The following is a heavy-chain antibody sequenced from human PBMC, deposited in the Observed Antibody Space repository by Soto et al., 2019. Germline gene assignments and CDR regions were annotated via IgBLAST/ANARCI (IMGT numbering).Heavy chain of an antibody. Sequence: PGGSLRLSCTTSGFTFGEDAMSWVRQAPGKGLEWVGIIRSQAYGGAAEYAASVKGRFIISRDDSISIAYLQMNSLKSEDTAVYYCMRGLRGGYDSHLESCGQVSLVTVSS. CDR2: IRSQAYGGAA. CDR1: GFTFGEDA. V-gene: IGHV3-49*04. D-gene: IGHD5-12*01. CDR3: MRGLRGGYDSHLES. J-gene: IGHJ4*02.